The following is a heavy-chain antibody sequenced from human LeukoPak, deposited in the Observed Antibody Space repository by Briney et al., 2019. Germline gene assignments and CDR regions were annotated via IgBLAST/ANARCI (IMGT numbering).Heavy chain of an antibody. CDR3: ARDKPVTMVRGVILTNYYYYMDV. D-gene: IGHD3-10*01. J-gene: IGHJ6*03. Sequence: GGSLRHSCAASRFTFGSSWMSWVRQAPGKGLEWVANIKQDGSEKYYVDSVKGRFTISRDNAKNSLYLQMNSLRAEDTAVYYCARDKPVTMVRGVILTNYYYYMDVWGKGTTVTISS. CDR1: RFTFGSSW. CDR2: IKQDGSEK. V-gene: IGHV3-7*01.